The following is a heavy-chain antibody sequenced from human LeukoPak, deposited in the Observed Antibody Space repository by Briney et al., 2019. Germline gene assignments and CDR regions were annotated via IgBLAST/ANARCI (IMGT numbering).Heavy chain of an antibody. J-gene: IGHJ3*02. Sequence: SETLSLTCTVSGGSISSSSYYWGWIRQPPGKGLEWIGSIYYSESTYYNPSLKSRVTISVDTSKNQFSLKLSSVTAADTAVYYCARQSGYYSVDAFDIWGQGTMVTVSS. CDR1: GGSISSSSYY. CDR3: ARQSGYYSVDAFDI. D-gene: IGHD3-22*01. CDR2: IYYSEST. V-gene: IGHV4-39*01.